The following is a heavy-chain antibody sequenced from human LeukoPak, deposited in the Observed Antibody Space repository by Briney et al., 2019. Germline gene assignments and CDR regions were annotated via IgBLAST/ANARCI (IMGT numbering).Heavy chain of an antibody. CDR1: GASISRYY. J-gene: IGHJ4*02. CDR2: IYTSEMT. CDR3: ARGGDYGDYAGTFDS. V-gene: IGHV4-4*07. D-gene: IGHD4-17*01. Sequence: SETLRFTGSVSGASISRYYWSWIRKPAGKGLEGIGRIYTSEMTNYTPSLNSPVTMSVDTSKNQFSLELIYVTAADTAVYYCARGGDYGDYAGTFDSWGQGTLVTVSS.